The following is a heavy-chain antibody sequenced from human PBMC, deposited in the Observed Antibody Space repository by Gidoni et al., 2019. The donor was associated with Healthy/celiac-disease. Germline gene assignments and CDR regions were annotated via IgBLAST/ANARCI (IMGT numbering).Heavy chain of an antibody. CDR1: GYTFTSYA. J-gene: IGHJ5*02. V-gene: IGHV1-3*01. CDR3: ARATDCSGGSCNWFDP. CDR2: INAGNGNT. Sequence: QVQLVQSGAEVKKPGASVKVSCKASGYTFTSYAMHWVRQAPGQRLEWMGWINAGNGNTKYSQKFQGRVTITRDTSASTAYMELSSLRSEDTAVYYCARATDCSGGSCNWFDPWGQGTLVTVSS. D-gene: IGHD2-15*01.